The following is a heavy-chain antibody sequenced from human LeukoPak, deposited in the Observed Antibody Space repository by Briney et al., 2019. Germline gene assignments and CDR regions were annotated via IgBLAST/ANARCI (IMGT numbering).Heavy chain of an antibody. CDR1: GFTFSNYA. CDR3: ARDQFRAFDV. Sequence: PGGSLRLSRAASGFTFSNYAMSWVRQAPGKGLEWIGYIYYSGSTNHNPSLKSRVTISVDTSKKQFSLKLSSVTAADTAVYYCARDQFRAFDVWGQGTIVTVSS. V-gene: IGHV4-59*01. J-gene: IGHJ3*01. D-gene: IGHD5-24*01. CDR2: IYYSGST.